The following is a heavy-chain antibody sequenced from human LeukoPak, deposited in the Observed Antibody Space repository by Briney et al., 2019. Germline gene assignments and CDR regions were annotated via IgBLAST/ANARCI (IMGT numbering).Heavy chain of an antibody. Sequence: ASVKVSCKVSGYTLTELSMHWVRQAPGKGLEWMGGFDPEDGETIYAQKFQGRVTMTEDTSTDTAYMELSSLRSEDTAVYYCATGPRSDSSGLIFDYWGQGTLVTVSS. D-gene: IGHD3-22*01. CDR1: GYTLTELS. V-gene: IGHV1-24*01. CDR2: FDPEDGET. CDR3: ATGPRSDSSGLIFDY. J-gene: IGHJ4*02.